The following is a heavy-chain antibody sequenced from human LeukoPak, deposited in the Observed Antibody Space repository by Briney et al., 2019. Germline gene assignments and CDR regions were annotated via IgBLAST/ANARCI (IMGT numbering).Heavy chain of an antibody. V-gene: IGHV4-59*08. CDR1: GGSISSYY. Sequence: SETLSLTCTVSGGSISSYYWSWIRQPPGKGLEWIGYIYYSGSTNYNPSLKSRVTISVDTSKNQFSLKLSSVTAADTAVYYCARHRLELRDSRSLFDYWGQGTLVTVSS. CDR2: IYYSGST. CDR3: ARHRLELRDSRSLFDY. J-gene: IGHJ4*02. D-gene: IGHD1-7*01.